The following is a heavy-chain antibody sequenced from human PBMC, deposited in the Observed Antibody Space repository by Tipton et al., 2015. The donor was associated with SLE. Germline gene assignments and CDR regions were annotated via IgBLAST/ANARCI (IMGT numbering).Heavy chain of an antibody. CDR2: ISGSGGST. CDR3: AKDPPSLIVVVPAAPGS. CDR1: GFTFSSYG. D-gene: IGHD2-2*01. J-gene: IGHJ5*02. Sequence: SLRLSCAASGFTFSSYGMSWVRQAPGKGLEWVSAISGSGGSTYYADSVKGRFTISRDNSKNTLYLQMNSLRAEDTAVSYCAKDPPSLIVVVPAAPGSWGQRPLVTVSS. V-gene: IGHV3-23*01.